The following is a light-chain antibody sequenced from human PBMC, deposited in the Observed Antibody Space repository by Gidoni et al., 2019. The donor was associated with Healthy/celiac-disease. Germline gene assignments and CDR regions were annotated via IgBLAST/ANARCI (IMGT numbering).Light chain of an antibody. V-gene: IGKV3-20*01. CDR2: GAS. CDR3: QQYGSSPT. J-gene: IGKJ1*01. CDR1: QSDSSSY. Sequence: DIVLTQSPGTLSLSPGERATLSCRASQSDSSSYLAWYQQKPGQAPRLLIYGASSRATGIPDRFSGSGSGTDFTLTISRLEPEDFAVYYCQQYGSSPTFGQGTKVEIK.